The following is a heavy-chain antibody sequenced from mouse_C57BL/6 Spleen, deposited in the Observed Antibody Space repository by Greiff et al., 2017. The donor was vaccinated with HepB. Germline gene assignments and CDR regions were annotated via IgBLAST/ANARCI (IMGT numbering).Heavy chain of an antibody. V-gene: IGHV1-59*01. CDR1: GYTFTSYW. CDR2: IDPSDSYT. CDR3: ARGVGNYSFAY. D-gene: IGHD2-1*01. J-gene: IGHJ3*01. Sequence: QVQLKQSGAELVRPGTSVKLSCKASGYTFTSYWMHWVKQRPGQGLEWIGVIDPSDSYTNYNQKFKGKATLTVDTSSSTAYMQLSSLTSEDSAVYYGARGVGNYSFAYWGQGTLVTVSA.